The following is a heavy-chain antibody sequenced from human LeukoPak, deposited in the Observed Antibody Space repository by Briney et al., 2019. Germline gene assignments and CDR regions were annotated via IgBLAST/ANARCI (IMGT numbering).Heavy chain of an antibody. CDR3: ARDPGYDFWSGYQYYFDY. J-gene: IGHJ4*02. Sequence: ASVKVSCKASGYTFTSYGISWVRQAPGQGLEWMGWISAYNGNTNYAQKLQGRVTMTTDTSTSTAYMELRSLRSDDTAVYYCARDPGYDFWSGYQYYFDYWAREPWSPSPQ. D-gene: IGHD3-3*01. CDR1: GYTFTSYG. V-gene: IGHV1-18*01. CDR2: ISAYNGNT.